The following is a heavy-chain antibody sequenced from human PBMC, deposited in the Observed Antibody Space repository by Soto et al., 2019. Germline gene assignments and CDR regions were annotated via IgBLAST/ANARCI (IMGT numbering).Heavy chain of an antibody. CDR3: ARRYGASLDY. D-gene: IGHD4-17*01. CDR2: IYYSGST. CDR1: GGSISSYY. J-gene: IGHJ4*02. Sequence: QVQLQESGPGLVKPSETLSLTCTVSGGSISSYYWSWIRQPPGKGLEWIGYIYYSGSTNYNPSLKSRATTTVATSKNQFSPKLSAVTAADTAVYYCARRYGASLDYWGQGTLVTVSS. V-gene: IGHV4-59*01.